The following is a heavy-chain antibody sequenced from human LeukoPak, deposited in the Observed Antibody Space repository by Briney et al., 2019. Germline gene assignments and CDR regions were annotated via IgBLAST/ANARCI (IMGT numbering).Heavy chain of an antibody. CDR3: ARGGLNALEAFDI. Sequence: GGSLRLSCAASGFSFSSYWMHWVRQAPGKGLVWVSRINGDGSSTRYADSVKGRFTISRDNAKYTLYLQMNSLRAEDTAVYYCARGGLNALEAFDIWGQGTLVTVCS. J-gene: IGHJ3*02. CDR1: GFSFSSYW. V-gene: IGHV3-74*01. CDR2: INGDGSST. D-gene: IGHD1-1*01.